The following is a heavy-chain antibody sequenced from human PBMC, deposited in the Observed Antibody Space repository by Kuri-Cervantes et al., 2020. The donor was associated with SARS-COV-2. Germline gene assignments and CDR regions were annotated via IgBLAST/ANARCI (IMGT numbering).Heavy chain of an antibody. J-gene: IGHJ6*02. CDR1: GGTFSSYA. CDR2: IIPIFGTA. V-gene: IGHV1-69*13. Sequence: SVKVSCKASGGTFSSYAISWVRQAPGQGLEWMGGIIPIFGTASYAQKFQGRVTITADESTSTAYMELSSLRSEDTAVYYCARDLGYVQLERRPYYYGMDVWGQGTTVTVSS. D-gene: IGHD1-1*01. CDR3: ARDLGYVQLERRPYYYGMDV.